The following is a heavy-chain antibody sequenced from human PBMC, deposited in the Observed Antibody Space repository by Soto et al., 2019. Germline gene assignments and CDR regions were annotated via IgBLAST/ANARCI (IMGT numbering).Heavy chain of an antibody. CDR3: ARTPIRSPFYYFDY. V-gene: IGHV3-48*01. CDR2: ISSSSSTI. J-gene: IGHJ4*02. Sequence: EVQLVESGGGLVQPGGSLRLSCAASGFPFSSNSMNWVRQAPGKGLEWASYISSSSSTIYYVDSVKGRFTNSRDNAKHPLDLQMNSLRAEDTAAYYCARTPIRSPFYYFDYWGQGTLVTVSS. CDR1: GFPFSSNS.